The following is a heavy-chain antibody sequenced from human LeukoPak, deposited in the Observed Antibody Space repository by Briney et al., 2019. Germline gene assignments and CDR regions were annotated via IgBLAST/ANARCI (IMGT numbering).Heavy chain of an antibody. CDR1: GGSFSGYY. CDR3: ASSGFWSGFDY. CDR2: INHSGST. V-gene: IGHV4-34*01. D-gene: IGHD3-3*01. J-gene: IGHJ4*02. Sequence: KPSETLSLTCAVYGGSFSGYYWSWIRQPPGKGLEWIGEINHSGSTNYNPSLKSRVTISVDTSKNQFSLKLSSVTAADTAVYYCASSGFWSGFDYWGQGTLVTVSS.